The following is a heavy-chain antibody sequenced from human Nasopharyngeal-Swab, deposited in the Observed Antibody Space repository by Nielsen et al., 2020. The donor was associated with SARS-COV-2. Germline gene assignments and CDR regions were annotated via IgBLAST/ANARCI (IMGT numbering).Heavy chain of an antibody. Sequence: SETLSLTCTVSGGSISSSSYYWGWIRQPPGKGLEWIGSIYYSGNTYYNPSLKSRVTISVDTSKNQFSLKLSSVTAADTAVYYCARTYYDILTGYLKFDPWGQGTLVTVSS. CDR1: GGSISSSSYY. J-gene: IGHJ5*02. D-gene: IGHD3-9*01. CDR3: ARTYYDILTGYLKFDP. V-gene: IGHV4-39*01. CDR2: IYYSGNT.